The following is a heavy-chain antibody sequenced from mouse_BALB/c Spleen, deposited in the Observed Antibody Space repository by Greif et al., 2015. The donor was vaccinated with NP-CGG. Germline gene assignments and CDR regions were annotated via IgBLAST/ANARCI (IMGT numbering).Heavy chain of an antibody. D-gene: IGHD3-1*01. Sequence: VQLQQSGAELAKPGASVKMSCKASGYTFTSYWMHWVKQRPGQRLEWIGYINPSTGYTEYNQKFKDKATLTADKSSSTAYMQLSSLTSEDSAVYYCARRHYYFDYWCQGTTLTVSS. CDR1: GYTFTSYW. CDR3: ARRHYYFDY. CDR2: INPSTGYT. V-gene: IGHV1-7*01. J-gene: IGHJ2*01.